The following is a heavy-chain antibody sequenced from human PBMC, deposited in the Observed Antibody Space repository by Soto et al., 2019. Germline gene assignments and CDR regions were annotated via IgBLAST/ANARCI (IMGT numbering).Heavy chain of an antibody. CDR3: AGPLGYCSGGSCYSAPTYNWFDP. J-gene: IGHJ5*02. CDR2: ISGSGGST. D-gene: IGHD2-15*01. CDR1: GFTFSSYA. Sequence: EVQLLESGGGLVQPGGSLRLSCAASGFTFSSYAMSWVRQAPGKGLEWVSAISGSGGSTYYADSVKGRFTISRDNSKNTLYLQMNSLRAEDTPVYYCAGPLGYCSGGSCYSAPTYNWFDPWGQGTLVTVSS. V-gene: IGHV3-23*01.